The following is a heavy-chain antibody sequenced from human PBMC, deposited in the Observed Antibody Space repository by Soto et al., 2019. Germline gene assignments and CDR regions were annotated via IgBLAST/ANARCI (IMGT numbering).Heavy chain of an antibody. V-gene: IGHV3-21*01. J-gene: IGHJ3*02. CDR1: GFTFSSYS. D-gene: IGHD3-10*01. CDR2: ISSSSSYI. Sequence: TGGSLRLSCAVSGFTFSSYSMNWVRQAPGKGLEWVSSISSSSSYIYYADSVKGRFTISRDNAKNSLYLQMNSLRAEDTAVYYCARAGSWFGDLLSPTGAFDIWGQETMITVSS. CDR3: ARAGSWFGDLLSPTGAFDI.